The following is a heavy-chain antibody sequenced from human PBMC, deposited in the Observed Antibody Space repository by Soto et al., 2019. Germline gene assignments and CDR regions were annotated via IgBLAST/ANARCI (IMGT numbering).Heavy chain of an antibody. J-gene: IGHJ4*02. CDR1: GFSLSTSGMC. CDR2: IDWDDDK. Sequence: SGPTLVNATQTLTLTCTFSGFSLSTSGMCVSWIRQPPGKALEWLARIDWDDDKYYSTSLKTRLTISKDTSKNQVVLTMTNMDPVDTATYYCARITGTGYCTTTSCLKRGYFDYWGQGTLVTVSS. CDR3: ARITGTGYCTTTSCLKRGYFDY. V-gene: IGHV2-70*11. D-gene: IGHD2-2*01.